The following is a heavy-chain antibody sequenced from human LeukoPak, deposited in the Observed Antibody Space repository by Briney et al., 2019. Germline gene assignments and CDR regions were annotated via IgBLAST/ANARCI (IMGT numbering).Heavy chain of an antibody. Sequence: ASVKVSCKASGYTFTSYGISWVRQAPGQGLEWMGWISAYNGNTNYAQKFQGRVTMTTDTSTSTAYMDLRSLRSDDTAKYYCARDGELDTAMALADYWGQGTLVTVSS. CDR3: ARDGELDTAMALADY. V-gene: IGHV1-18*01. J-gene: IGHJ4*02. CDR2: ISAYNGNT. D-gene: IGHD5-18*01. CDR1: GYTFTSYG.